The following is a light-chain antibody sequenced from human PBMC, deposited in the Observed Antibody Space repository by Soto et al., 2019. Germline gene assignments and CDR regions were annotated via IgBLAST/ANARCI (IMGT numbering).Light chain of an antibody. CDR1: QSVSRGH. CDR2: GAS. V-gene: IGKV3-20*01. Sequence: EIVLTQSPGTLSLSPGERATLSCRASQSVSRGHLAWYQQKPGQAPRLLIYGASNRATGIPDRFSGSGSGTDFTLTNSRLEPEDFAVYYCQHYGSSRTFGQGTKVEIK. J-gene: IGKJ1*01. CDR3: QHYGSSRT.